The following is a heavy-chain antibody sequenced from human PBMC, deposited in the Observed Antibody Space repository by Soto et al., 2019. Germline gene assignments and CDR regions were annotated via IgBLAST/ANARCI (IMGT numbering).Heavy chain of an antibody. Sequence: QLQLQESGPGLVQPSETLSLTCTVSGGSIASGAYYWNWIRQSPGKGLEWIGNIYHTGTTYYNPSLKSRLTISVDTSKNQFSLRLTSVTAADTAVYYCVRKLTGVEGAFDYWGQGTLVTVSS. CDR3: VRKLTGVEGAFDY. D-gene: IGHD2-2*01. CDR1: GGSIASGAYY. CDR2: IYHTGTT. J-gene: IGHJ4*02. V-gene: IGHV4-39*01.